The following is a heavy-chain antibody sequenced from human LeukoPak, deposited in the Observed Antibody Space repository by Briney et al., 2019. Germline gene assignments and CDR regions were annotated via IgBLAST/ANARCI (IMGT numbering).Heavy chain of an antibody. V-gene: IGHV3-30*04. J-gene: IGHJ4*02. Sequence: GGSLRLSFAASQFRFSEYAMHWVPQAPDKGREWVAVISDDGTIKIYRDSVKGRFTISRDNSKNTLYLEMNSLRAEDTALYYCARDFVGGSPDYFDFWGQGTLVTVSS. CDR3: ARDFVGGSPDYFDF. CDR2: ISDDGTIK. D-gene: IGHD3-16*01. CDR1: QFRFSEYA.